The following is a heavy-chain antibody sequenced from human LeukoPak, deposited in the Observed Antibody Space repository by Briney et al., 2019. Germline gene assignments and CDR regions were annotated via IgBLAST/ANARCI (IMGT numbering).Heavy chain of an antibody. V-gene: IGHV4-59*08. CDR1: GGSISSYY. Sequence: SETLSLTCTVSGGSISSYYWSWIRQPPGKGLEWIGYIYYSGSTNYNPSLKSRVTISVDTSKNQFSLKLSSVTAADTAVYYCARQYYDSSGTDASDIWGQGTMVTVSS. D-gene: IGHD3-22*01. CDR2: IYYSGST. CDR3: ARQYYDSSGTDASDI. J-gene: IGHJ3*02.